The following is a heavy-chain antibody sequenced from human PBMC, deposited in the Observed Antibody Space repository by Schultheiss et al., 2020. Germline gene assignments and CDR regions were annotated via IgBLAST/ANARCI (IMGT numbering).Heavy chain of an antibody. V-gene: IGHV3-30*03. CDR1: GFTFSSYG. J-gene: IGHJ6*02. Sequence: GGSLRLSCAASGFTFSSYGMHWVRQAPGKGLEWVAVISYDGSNKYYADSVKGRFTISRDNSKNTLYLQMNSLRAEDTAVYYCTTSHVPMVQGVIPYYGMDVWGQGTTVTVSS. D-gene: IGHD3-10*01. CDR3: TTSHVPMVQGVIPYYGMDV. CDR2: ISYDGSNK.